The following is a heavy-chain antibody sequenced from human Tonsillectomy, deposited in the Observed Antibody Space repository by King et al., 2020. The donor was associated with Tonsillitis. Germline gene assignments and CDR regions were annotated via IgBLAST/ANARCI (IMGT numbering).Heavy chain of an antibody. J-gene: IGHJ4*02. CDR3: ARRNLWFGEELDSYYFDY. CDR1: GGTFSSYA. Sequence: AQLVQSGAEVKKPGSSVKVSCKASGGTFSSYAISWVRQAPGQGLEWMGGIIPIFGTPNYAQNFQGRVRITADESTSTGYMELSSLRSEDTAVYYCARRNLWFGEELDSYYFDYWGQGTLVTVSS. D-gene: IGHD3-10*01. V-gene: IGHV1-69*01. CDR2: IIPIFGTP.